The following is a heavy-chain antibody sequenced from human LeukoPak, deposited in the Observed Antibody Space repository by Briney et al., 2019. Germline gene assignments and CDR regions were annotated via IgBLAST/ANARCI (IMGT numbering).Heavy chain of an antibody. D-gene: IGHD6-19*01. Sequence: SQTLSLTCALFGDSFSSNNAAWNWLRQSPSRGLEWLGRTYYRSKWYNDYAVSVKSRITINPDTSKNQFSLQLNSVTPEDTAVYYCARDNEVRGHWLAIDYWGQGTLVTVSS. CDR2: TYYRSKWYN. CDR1: GDSFSSNNAA. V-gene: IGHV6-1*01. J-gene: IGHJ4*02. CDR3: ARDNEVRGHWLAIDY.